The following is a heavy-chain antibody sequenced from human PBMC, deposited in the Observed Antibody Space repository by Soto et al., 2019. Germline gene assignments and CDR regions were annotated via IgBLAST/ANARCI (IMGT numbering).Heavy chain of an antibody. J-gene: IGHJ3*02. CDR2: IIPIFGTA. D-gene: IGHD1-1*01. Sequence: SVKVSCKASGGTFSSYAISWVRQAPGQGLEWMGGIIPIFGTANYAQKFQGRVTITADKSTSTVYMELSSLRSDDTAVYYCARTTHHDAFDIWGQGTMVTVSS. CDR1: GGTFSSYA. CDR3: ARTTHHDAFDI. V-gene: IGHV1-69*06.